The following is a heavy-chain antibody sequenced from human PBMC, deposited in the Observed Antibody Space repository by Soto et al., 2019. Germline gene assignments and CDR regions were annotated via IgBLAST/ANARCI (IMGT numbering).Heavy chain of an antibody. V-gene: IGHV4-31*03. CDR3: AREGGSYDSGGYLIRGAFDI. CDR1: GDSISRIDYY. Sequence: KASETLSLTCSVSGDSISRIDYYWTWIRQHPEKGLEWIGNIYFRGKPYYSPSLESRLTISVDTSKNQFSLKLTSVTAADTAVYYCAREGGSYDSGGYLIRGAFDIWGQGTMVTVSS. D-gene: IGHD3-22*01. CDR2: IYFRGKP. J-gene: IGHJ3*02.